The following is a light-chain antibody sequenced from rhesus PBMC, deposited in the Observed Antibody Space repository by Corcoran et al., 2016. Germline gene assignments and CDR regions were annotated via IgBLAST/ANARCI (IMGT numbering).Light chain of an antibody. Sequence: EIVMTQSPATLSLSPGETATLSCRASQSVGSYFAWYQQKPGQAPKLLVHSAYFRATGIPDRFRGSGARTDFTLTMSSLEPEDVGVYHCQQYNDLLPTFGGGTKVEIK. V-gene: IGKV3-40*03. CDR1: QSVGSY. CDR2: SAY. CDR3: QQYNDLLPT. J-gene: IGKJ4*01.